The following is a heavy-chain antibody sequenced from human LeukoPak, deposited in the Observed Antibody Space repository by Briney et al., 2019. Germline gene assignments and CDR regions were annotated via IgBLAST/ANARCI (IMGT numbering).Heavy chain of an antibody. D-gene: IGHD2-21*01. J-gene: IGHJ4*02. CDR2: ISGSGGST. Sequence: GGSLRLSCAASGFTFSSYATRWVRQAPGKGLEWVSAISGSGGSTYYADSVKGWFTISRDNSKNTLYLQMNSLRAEDTAVYYCAKPLGGVGQHNDYWGQGTLVTVSS. CDR3: AKPLGGVGQHNDY. CDR1: GFTFSSYA. V-gene: IGHV3-23*01.